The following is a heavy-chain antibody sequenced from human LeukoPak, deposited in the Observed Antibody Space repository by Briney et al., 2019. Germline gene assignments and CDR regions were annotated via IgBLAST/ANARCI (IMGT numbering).Heavy chain of an antibody. Sequence: PGGSLRLSCAASGFNFRGYGMSWVRQAPGKGLEWVSLIGGSDGRTRYADSVKGRFTISRDNSKNTLYLEMNCLRAEDTAVYYCAKDSSSYDWGYMDVWGKGTTVTISS. CDR1: GFNFRGYG. D-gene: IGHD3-22*01. CDR3: AKDSSSYDWGYMDV. J-gene: IGHJ6*03. V-gene: IGHV3-23*01. CDR2: IGGSDGRT.